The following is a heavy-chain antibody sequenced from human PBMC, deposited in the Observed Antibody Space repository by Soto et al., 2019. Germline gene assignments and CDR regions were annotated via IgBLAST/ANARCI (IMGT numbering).Heavy chain of an antibody. CDR3: ASRVKDGMDGAAEF. V-gene: IGHV1-69*01. D-gene: IGHD3-10*01. Sequence: QVQLVQSGAEVKKPGSSVKVSCKASGGTFSTFVISWVRQAPGQGLEWVGGIVPLLRKADYAQKFQDRVTIIADESTSTAYMEMSSLRSVDTAMYYCASRVKDGMDGAAEFWGLGTQVTVSS. CDR2: IVPLLRKA. CDR1: GGTFSTFV. J-gene: IGHJ4*02.